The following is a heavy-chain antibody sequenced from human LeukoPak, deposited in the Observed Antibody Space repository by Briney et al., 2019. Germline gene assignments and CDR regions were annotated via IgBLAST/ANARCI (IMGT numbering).Heavy chain of an antibody. CDR2: ISAYNGNT. Sequence: ASVKVSCKASGYTFTSYGISWVRQAPGQGLEWMGWISAYNGNTNYAQKFQGRVTMTRDTSISTAYMELSRLRSDDTAVYYCARFIAASDDYDYWGQGTLVTVSS. CDR1: GYTFTSYG. D-gene: IGHD6-25*01. CDR3: ARFIAASDDYDY. V-gene: IGHV1-18*01. J-gene: IGHJ4*02.